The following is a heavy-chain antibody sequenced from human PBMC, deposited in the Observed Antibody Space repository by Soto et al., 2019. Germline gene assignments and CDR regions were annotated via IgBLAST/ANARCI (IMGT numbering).Heavy chain of an antibody. CDR1: GFTFRSYS. J-gene: IGHJ6*02. V-gene: IGHV3-21*01. CDR3: ARDILETTIFGVVIIYPTYGMDV. CDR2: ISDTSSSK. D-gene: IGHD3-3*01. Sequence: GGSLRLSCAASGFTFRSYSMNWVRQAPGKGLEWVSSISDTSSSKYYADSIKGRFTISRDNAKNSLFLQMNSLRAEDTAVYFCARDILETTIFGVVIIYPTYGMDVWGQGTTVTVSS.